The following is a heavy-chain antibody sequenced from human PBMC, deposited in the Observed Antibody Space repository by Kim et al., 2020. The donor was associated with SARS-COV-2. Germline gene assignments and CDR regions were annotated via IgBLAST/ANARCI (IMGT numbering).Heavy chain of an antibody. Sequence: KYYADSVKGRFTISRDNSKNTLYLQMNSLRAEDTAVYYCARDFGIDAPPGPWGQGTLVTVSS. D-gene: IGHD1-26*01. CDR2: K. J-gene: IGHJ5*02. CDR3: ARDFGIDAPPGP. V-gene: IGHV3-33*01.